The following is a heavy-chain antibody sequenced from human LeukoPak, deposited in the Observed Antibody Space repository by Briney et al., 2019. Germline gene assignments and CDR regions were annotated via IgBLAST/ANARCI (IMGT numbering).Heavy chain of an antibody. D-gene: IGHD3-9*01. CDR1: GFTFSSYG. J-gene: IGHJ4*02. CDR2: IRYDGSNK. V-gene: IGHV3-30*02. CDR3: ARSFIDFNPFDN. Sequence: GGSLRLSCAASGFTFSSYGMHWVRQAPGKGLEWVAFIRYDGSNKYYADSVKGRFTISRDNSRNTLYLQMDSLRAEDTAMYYCARSFIDFNPFDNWGQGTLVIVSS.